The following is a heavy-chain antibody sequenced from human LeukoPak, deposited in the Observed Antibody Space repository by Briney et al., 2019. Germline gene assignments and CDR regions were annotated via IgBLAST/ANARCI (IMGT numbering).Heavy chain of an antibody. V-gene: IGHV3-7*01. D-gene: IGHD6-6*01. CDR2: IKQDGSEK. J-gene: IGHJ4*02. CDR3: VRALGSSSADY. Sequence: GGSLRLSCAASGFAFTHSWMSWVRQAPGKGLEWVANIKQDGSEKYYVDSVEGRFTISRDNAKNSVSLQMNSLRGEDTAVYYCVRALGSSSADYWGQGTLVTVSS. CDR1: GFAFTHSW.